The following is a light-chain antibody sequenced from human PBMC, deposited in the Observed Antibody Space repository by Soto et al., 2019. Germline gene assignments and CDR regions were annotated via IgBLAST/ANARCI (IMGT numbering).Light chain of an antibody. Sequence: EKVMTQSPATLSVSPGERATLSCGASQSVRSNVAWYQQKPGQAPRLLIYDASNRATGIPARFSGSGSGTDFTLTISSLEPEDFAVYYCQQRSNWRTFGQGTKLEIK. CDR1: QSVRSN. V-gene: IGKV3-11*01. J-gene: IGKJ2*01. CDR3: QQRSNWRT. CDR2: DAS.